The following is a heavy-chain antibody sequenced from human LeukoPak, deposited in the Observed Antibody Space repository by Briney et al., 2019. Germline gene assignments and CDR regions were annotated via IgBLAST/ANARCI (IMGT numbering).Heavy chain of an antibody. CDR2: ISSKAYGAFS. V-gene: IGHV3-49*03. J-gene: IGHJ4*02. Sequence: GGSLRLSCFFSGFTFGDYSMSWFRQAPGKGLEWVGFISSKAYGAFSDYGTSVKGRFSISRDDSRSSAYLQMNSLRTEDTAVYYCARDIDRGSSAYWGQGTQVTVSS. D-gene: IGHD5-12*01. CDR1: GFTFGDYS. CDR3: ARDIDRGSSAY.